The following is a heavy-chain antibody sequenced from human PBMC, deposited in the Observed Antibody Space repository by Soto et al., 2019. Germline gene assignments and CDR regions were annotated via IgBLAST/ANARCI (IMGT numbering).Heavy chain of an antibody. Sequence: QVQLVESGGSVVQPGRSLRLSCEASGFTFTSYAMHWVRQAPGKGLEWVSVISYDGINEYYADSVKGRFTSSRDNSKNTLFLQMSSLRVEDTAVYYCARDRLRLGELSLIGYFDYWGQGPLVTVSS. CDR3: ARDRLRLGELSLIGYFDY. J-gene: IGHJ4*02. D-gene: IGHD3-16*02. CDR1: GFTFTSYA. V-gene: IGHV3-30*15. CDR2: ISYDGINE.